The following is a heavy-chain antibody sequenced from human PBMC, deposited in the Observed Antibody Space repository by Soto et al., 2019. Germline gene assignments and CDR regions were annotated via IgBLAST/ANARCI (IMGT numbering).Heavy chain of an antibody. V-gene: IGHV3-23*01. J-gene: IGHJ4*02. CDR2: ISGSGGST. Sequence: GGSLRLSCAASGFTFSSYAMSWVRQAPGKGLEWVSAISGSGGSTYYADSVKGRFTISRDNSKNTLYLQMNSLRAEDTAVYYCAKGGMIGCSSTSCLLSNWAQGTLVTVSS. CDR3: AKGGMIGCSSTSCLLSN. CDR1: GFTFSSYA. D-gene: IGHD2-2*01.